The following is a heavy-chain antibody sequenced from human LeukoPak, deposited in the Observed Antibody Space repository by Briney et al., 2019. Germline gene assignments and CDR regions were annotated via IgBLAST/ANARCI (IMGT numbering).Heavy chain of an antibody. Sequence: AGGSLRLSCAASGFTFSSYWMSWVRQAPGKGLEWVANIKQDGSEKYYVDSVKGRFTISRDNAKNSLYLQMNSLRAEDTAVYYCARAETTAAPNYYYYYYMDVWGKGTTVIVSS. D-gene: IGHD4-17*01. CDR1: GFTFSSYW. J-gene: IGHJ6*03. CDR3: ARAETTAAPNYYYYYYMDV. CDR2: IKQDGSEK. V-gene: IGHV3-7*01.